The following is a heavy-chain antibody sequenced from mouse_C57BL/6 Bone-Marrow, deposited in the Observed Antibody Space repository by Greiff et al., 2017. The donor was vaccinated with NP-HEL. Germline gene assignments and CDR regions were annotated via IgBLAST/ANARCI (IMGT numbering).Heavy chain of an antibody. CDR3: ARRNHYYGSSYVEYFEV. J-gene: IGHJ1*03. Sequence: EVQLQQSGPELVKPGASVKISCKASGYTFTDYYMNWVKQSHGKSLEWIGDINPNNGGTSYNQKFKGKATLTVDKSSSTAYMELRSLTSEDSAVYYCARRNHYYGSSYVEYFEVWGTGTTVTVSS. CDR1: GYTFTDYY. D-gene: IGHD1-1*01. CDR2: INPNNGGT. V-gene: IGHV1-26*01.